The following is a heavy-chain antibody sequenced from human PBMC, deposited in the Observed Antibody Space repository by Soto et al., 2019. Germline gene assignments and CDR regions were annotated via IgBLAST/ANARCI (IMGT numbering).Heavy chain of an antibody. Sequence: PSETLSLTCTVSGGSVSSGSYYWSWIRQPPGKGLEWIGYIYYSGSTNYNPSLKSRVTISVDTSKNQFSLKLSSVTAADTAVYYCARVRGGIAAAGRDYFDYWGQGTLVPVSS. V-gene: IGHV4-61*01. CDR1: GGSVSSGSYY. J-gene: IGHJ4*02. CDR2: IYYSGST. D-gene: IGHD6-13*01. CDR3: ARVRGGIAAAGRDYFDY.